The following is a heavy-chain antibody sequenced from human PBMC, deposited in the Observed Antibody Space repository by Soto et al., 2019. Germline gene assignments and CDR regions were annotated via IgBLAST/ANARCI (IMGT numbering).Heavy chain of an antibody. CDR3: TQRSLYYDFWSGYYYGMDV. CDR1: GFTFSNAW. V-gene: IGHV3-15*07. Sequence: GGSLRLSCAASGFTFSNAWMNWVRQAPGKGLEWVGRIKSKTDGGTTDYAAPVKGRFTISRDDSKNTLYLQMNSLKTEDTAVYYCTQRSLYYDFWSGYYYGMDVWGQGTTVTVSS. J-gene: IGHJ6*02. D-gene: IGHD3-3*01. CDR2: IKSKTDGGTT.